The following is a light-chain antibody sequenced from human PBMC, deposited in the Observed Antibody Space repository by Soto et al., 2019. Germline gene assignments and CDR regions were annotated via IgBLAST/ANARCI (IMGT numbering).Light chain of an antibody. CDR1: QSVSIS. CDR2: DAS. V-gene: IGKV3-11*01. Sequence: PGERATLSCRASQSVSISLAWYQQKPGQAPRLLIYDASNRATGIPARFSGSGSGTDFTLTISSLEPEDFAVYYCQQRSNWPPEVTFGPGTKVDIK. CDR3: QQRSNWPPEVT. J-gene: IGKJ3*01.